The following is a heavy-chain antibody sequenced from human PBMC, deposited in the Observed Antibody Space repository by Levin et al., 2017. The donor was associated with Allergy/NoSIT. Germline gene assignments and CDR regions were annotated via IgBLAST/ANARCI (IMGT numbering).Heavy chain of an antibody. D-gene: IGHD6-6*01. CDR1: GYTFSDYY. V-gene: IGHV1-2*02. Sequence: ASVKVSCKASGYTFSDYYIHWVRQAPGQGLEWMAYINPKSGATNYAQKFQGRVTMTRDTPISTAYMELSRLTSDDTAVYYCTRDRSSAGWNWFDPWGQGTLVTVSS. CDR2: INPKSGAT. CDR3: TRDRSSAGWNWFDP. J-gene: IGHJ5*02.